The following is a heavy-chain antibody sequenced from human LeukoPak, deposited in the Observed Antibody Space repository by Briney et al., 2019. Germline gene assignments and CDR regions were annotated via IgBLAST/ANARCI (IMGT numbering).Heavy chain of an antibody. D-gene: IGHD3-22*01. J-gene: IGHJ4*02. CDR2: IKSKTDGGTT. V-gene: IGHV3-15*01. Sequence: GGSLRLSCAASGFTFSNAWMSWVRQAPGKGLEWVGRIKSKTDGGTTDYAAPVKGRFTISRDDSKNTLYLQMNSLKTEDTAVYYCVYDSSGYYCDDYWGQGTLVTVSS. CDR1: GFTFSNAW. CDR3: VYDSSGYYCDDY.